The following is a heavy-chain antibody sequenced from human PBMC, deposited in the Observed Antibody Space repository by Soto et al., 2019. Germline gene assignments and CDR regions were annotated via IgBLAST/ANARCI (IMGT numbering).Heavy chain of an antibody. CDR1: GFTFSSYA. D-gene: IGHD3-10*01. J-gene: IGHJ6*02. CDR2: ISSNGGST. V-gene: IGHV3-64*01. CDR3: VRGWLYYYGSDDYYYYGMDV. Sequence: PGGSLRLSCAASGFTFSSYAMHWVRQAPGKGLEYVSAISSNGGSTYYANSVKGRFTISRDNSKNTLYLQMGSLRAEDMAVYYCVRGWLYYYGSDDYYYYGMDVWGQGTTVTVSS.